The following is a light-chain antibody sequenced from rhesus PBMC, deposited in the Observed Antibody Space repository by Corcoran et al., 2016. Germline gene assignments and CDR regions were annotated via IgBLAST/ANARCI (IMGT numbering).Light chain of an antibody. CDR1: EGISNY. CDR2: YAS. J-gene: IGKJ4*01. Sequence: DIVMTQSPAFVSVTPGEKVTITCQASEGISNYLHRYQPKPGQAPKPFIQYASQSISGVPSRFPGIGCGTDFTFTFSGLEVKDAATYYCQQGNKDPLTFGGGTKVELK. V-gene: IGKV6-47*02. CDR3: QQGNKDPLT.